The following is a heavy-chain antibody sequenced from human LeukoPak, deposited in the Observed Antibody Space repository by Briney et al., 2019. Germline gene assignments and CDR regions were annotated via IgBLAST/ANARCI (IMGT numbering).Heavy chain of an antibody. CDR2: INPSGGST. J-gene: IGHJ6*02. V-gene: IGHV1-46*01. CDR1: GYTFTSYY. D-gene: IGHD6-13*01. CDR3: ARDVSSSSWYSFHYYYYGMDV. Sequence: ASVKVSCKASGYTFTSYYTHWVRQAPGQGLEWMGIINPSGGSTSYAQKFQGRVTMTRDTSTSTVYIELSSLRSEDTAVYYCARDVSSSSWYSFHYYYYGMDVWGQGTTVTVSS.